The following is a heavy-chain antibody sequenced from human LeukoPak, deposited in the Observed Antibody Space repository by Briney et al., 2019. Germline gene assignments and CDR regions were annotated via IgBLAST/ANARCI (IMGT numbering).Heavy chain of an antibody. CDR1: GDSDSSNSAA. CDR2: AYCRSKWYN. CDR3: ARVSGYSSSDEFDY. Sequence: SQTLSLTCAISGDSDSSNSAAWNWLRQSPSRGLEWLGRAYCRSKWYNDYAVSVESRVTINPDTSKNQFSLHLNSVTPEDTAVYYCARVSGYSSSDEFDYWGQGTLVTVSS. D-gene: IGHD6-6*01. J-gene: IGHJ4*02. V-gene: IGHV6-1*01.